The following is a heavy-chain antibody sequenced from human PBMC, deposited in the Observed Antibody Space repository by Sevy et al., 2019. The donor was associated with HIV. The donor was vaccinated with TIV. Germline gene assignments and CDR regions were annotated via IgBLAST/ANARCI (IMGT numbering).Heavy chain of an antibody. Sequence: ASVKVSCKVSGGTFSNYAISWVRQAPGQGLEWMGGIIPIFGTANYAQKFQGRVTISADKSTSTAYMELSSLRSEDTAVYYCASGGGSLAVAGRACDYWGQGTLVTVSS. CDR3: ASGGGSLAVAGRACDY. CDR1: GGTFSNYA. V-gene: IGHV1-69*06. D-gene: IGHD6-19*01. J-gene: IGHJ4*02. CDR2: IIPIFGTA.